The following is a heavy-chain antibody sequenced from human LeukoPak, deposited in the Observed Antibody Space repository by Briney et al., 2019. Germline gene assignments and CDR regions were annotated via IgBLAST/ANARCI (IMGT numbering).Heavy chain of an antibody. J-gene: IGHJ4*02. CDR3: ARDPITGDRFDY. Sequence: SQTLSLTCAISGDTVSSNRAAWNWIRQTPSRGLEWRGRTYYRSKWYNDYAPSVKSRITINPDTSKNQFSLQLNSVTPEDTAVYYCARDPITGDRFDYWGQGTLVTVSS. CDR1: GDTVSSNRAA. V-gene: IGHV6-1*01. CDR2: TYYRSKWYN. D-gene: IGHD7-27*01.